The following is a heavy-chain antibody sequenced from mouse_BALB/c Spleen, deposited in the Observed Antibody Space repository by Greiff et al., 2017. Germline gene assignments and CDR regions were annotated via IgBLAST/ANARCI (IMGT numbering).Heavy chain of an antibody. D-gene: IGHD2-10*02. Sequence: EVQVVESGGDLVKPGGSLKLSCAASGFTFSSYGMSWVRQTPDKRLEWVATISSGGSYTYYPDSVKGRFTISRDNAKNTLYLQMSSLKSEDTAMYYCARHGEYGNPAWFAYWGQGTLVTVSA. CDR2: ISSGGSYT. J-gene: IGHJ3*01. V-gene: IGHV5-6*01. CDR3: ARHGEYGNPAWFAY. CDR1: GFTFSSYG.